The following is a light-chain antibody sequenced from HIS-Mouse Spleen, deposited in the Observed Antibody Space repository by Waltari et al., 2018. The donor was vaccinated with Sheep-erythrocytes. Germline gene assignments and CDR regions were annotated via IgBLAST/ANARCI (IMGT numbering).Light chain of an antibody. Sequence: QSALTQPRSVSGSPGQSVTISCTGTSSDVGGYNYVSWYHQHPGKAPKLRIYDVSKRPSGVPDRLSGSKSGHTASLTISVLQAEDEADYYCCSYAGSYTWVFGGGTKLTVL. CDR2: DVS. J-gene: IGLJ3*02. CDR3: CSYAGSYTWV. V-gene: IGLV2-11*01. CDR1: SSDVGGYNY.